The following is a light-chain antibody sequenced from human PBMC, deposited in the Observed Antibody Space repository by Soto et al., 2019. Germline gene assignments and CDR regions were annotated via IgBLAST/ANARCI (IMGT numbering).Light chain of an antibody. V-gene: IGKV3-15*01. CDR1: QSVSTD. Sequence: IVMTQSPATLSVSPGEGATLSCRASQSVSTDLAWYQQKPGQAPRLLIYGASTRATGIPARFSGSGSGTEFTLTISSLQSEDFALYFCQQYNYWPPWTFGQGTKVEVK. J-gene: IGKJ1*01. CDR3: QQYNYWPPWT. CDR2: GAS.